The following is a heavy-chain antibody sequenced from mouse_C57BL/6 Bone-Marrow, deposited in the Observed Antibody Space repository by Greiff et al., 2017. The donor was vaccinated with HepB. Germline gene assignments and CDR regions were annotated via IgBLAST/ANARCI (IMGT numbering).Heavy chain of an antibody. CDR3: ARRGNYYGSSASWFAY. CDR2: FHPYNDDT. CDR1: GYTFTTYP. D-gene: IGHD1-1*01. J-gene: IGHJ3*01. Sequence: QVQLKESGAELVKPGASVKMSCKASGYTFTTYPIEWMKQNHGKSLEWIGNFHPYNDDTKYNEKFKGKATLTVEKSSSTVYLELSRLTSDDSAVYYCARRGNYYGSSASWFAYWGQGTLVTVSA. V-gene: IGHV1-47*01.